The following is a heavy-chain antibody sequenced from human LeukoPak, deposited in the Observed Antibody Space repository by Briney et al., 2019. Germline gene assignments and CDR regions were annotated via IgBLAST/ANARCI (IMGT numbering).Heavy chain of an antibody. CDR1: GYTFTSYG. Sequence: ASVKVSCKASGYTFTSYGISWVRQAPGQGLEWMGWISAYNGNTNYAQKLQGRVTMTTDTSTSTAYMELRSLRSDDTAVYYCARAVKTAYCYDSSGYYADYWGQGTLVTVSS. V-gene: IGHV1-18*01. D-gene: IGHD3-22*01. CDR3: ARAVKTAYCYDSSGYYADY. CDR2: ISAYNGNT. J-gene: IGHJ4*02.